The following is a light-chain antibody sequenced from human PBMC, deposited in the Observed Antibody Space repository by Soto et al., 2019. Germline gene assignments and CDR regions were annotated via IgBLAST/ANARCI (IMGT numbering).Light chain of an antibody. CDR2: GAS. V-gene: IGKV3-15*01. J-gene: IGKJ2*01. CDR1: QTISTN. Sequence: SVSPVERYILSCRASQTISTNLAWYQHKPGQTPRLLIYGASTRATGVPARFSGSGSGTEFTLTISSLQSEDFAVYYCQQYNNYYTFGQGTKVDI. CDR3: QQYNNYYT.